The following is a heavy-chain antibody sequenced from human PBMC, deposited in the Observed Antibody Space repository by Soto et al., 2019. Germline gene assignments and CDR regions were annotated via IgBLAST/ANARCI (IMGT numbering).Heavy chain of an antibody. CDR2: IHYFGST. D-gene: IGHD2-15*01. Sequence: PSETLSLTCTVSGGSISSYYWSWIRQPPGKGLEWIGYIHYFGSTNSNLSLKSRVTISVDTSKNQFSLKLSSVTAADTAVYYCARGDIVVVVAAIHPYGDYYYFDFWGQGTLVTVFS. V-gene: IGHV4-59*08. J-gene: IGHJ4*02. CDR1: GGSISSYY. CDR3: ARGDIVVVVAAIHPYGDYYYFDF.